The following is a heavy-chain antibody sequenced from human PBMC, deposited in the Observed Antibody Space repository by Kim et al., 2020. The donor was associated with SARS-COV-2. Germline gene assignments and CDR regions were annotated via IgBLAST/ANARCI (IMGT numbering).Heavy chain of an antibody. CDR2: INPNSGGT. CDR1: GYTFTGYY. V-gene: IGHV1-2*04. J-gene: IGHJ5*02. D-gene: IGHD3-22*01. CDR3: ARAGKYYYDSSGYYRSAWFDP. Sequence: ASVKVSCKASGYTFTGYYMHWVRQAPGQGLEWMGWINPNSGGTNYAQKFQGWVTMTRDTSISTAYMELSRLRSDDTAVYYCARAGKYYYDSSGYYRSAWFDPWGQGTLVTVSS.